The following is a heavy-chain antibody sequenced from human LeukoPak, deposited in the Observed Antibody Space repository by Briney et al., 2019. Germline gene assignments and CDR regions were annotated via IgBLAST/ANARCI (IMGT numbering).Heavy chain of an antibody. CDR3: ARAGYYYDSSGSLRRNWFDP. CDR2: IYYSGST. Sequence: SETRSLTCTVSGGSISSYYWGWIRQPPGKGQEWIGYIYYSGSTNYNPSLKSRVTISVDTSKNQFSLKLSSVTAADTAVYYCARAGYYYDSSGSLRRNWFDPWGQGTLVTVSS. D-gene: IGHD3-22*01. V-gene: IGHV4-59*01. J-gene: IGHJ5*02. CDR1: GGSISSYY.